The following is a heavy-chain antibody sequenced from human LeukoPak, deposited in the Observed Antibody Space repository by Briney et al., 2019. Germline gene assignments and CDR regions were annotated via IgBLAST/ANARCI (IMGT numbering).Heavy chain of an antibody. CDR3: ARQRKYYYDSSGYYDY. J-gene: IGHJ4*02. CDR2: INPSGGST. CDR1: GYTFTSYY. D-gene: IGHD3-22*01. V-gene: IGHV1-46*01. Sequence: ASVKVSCKASGYTFTSYYMHWVRQAPGQGLEWMGIINPSGGSTSYAQKFQGRVTMTRDMSTSTVYMELSSLRSEDTAVYYCARQRKYYYDSSGYYDYWGQGTLVTVSS.